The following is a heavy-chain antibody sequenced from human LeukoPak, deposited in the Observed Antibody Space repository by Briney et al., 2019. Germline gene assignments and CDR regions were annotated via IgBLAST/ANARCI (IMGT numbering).Heavy chain of an antibody. CDR2: IRSKANSYAT. V-gene: IGHV3-73*01. J-gene: IGHJ4*02. CDR1: GFTFSGSA. D-gene: IGHD3-22*01. CDR3: TSPHSSGYSGPIDY. Sequence: PGGSLKLSCAASGFTFSGSAMHWVRQASGKRLEWVGRIRSKANSYATAYAASVKGRFTISRDDSKNTAYLQMNSLKTEDTAVYYCTSPHSSGYSGPIDYWGQGTLVTVSS.